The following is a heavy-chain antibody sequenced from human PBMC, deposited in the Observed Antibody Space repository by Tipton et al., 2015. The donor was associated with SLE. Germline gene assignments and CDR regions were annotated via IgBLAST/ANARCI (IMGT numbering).Heavy chain of an antibody. CDR3: ARHKLSRWYFDL. CDR1: GGSISSNTYY. Sequence: TLSLTCSVSGGSISSNTYYWGWIRQSPGKGLEWIGTISYRGSTYSNPSLKSRVTISVDTSKNQFSLKLSSLAAADTAMYYCARHKLSRWYFDLWGRGTLVTVSS. CDR2: ISYRGST. J-gene: IGHJ2*01. V-gene: IGHV4-39*01.